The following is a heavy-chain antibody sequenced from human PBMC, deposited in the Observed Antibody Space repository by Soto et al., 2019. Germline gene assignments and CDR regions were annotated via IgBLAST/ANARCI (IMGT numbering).Heavy chain of an antibody. CDR2: INSDGSST. J-gene: IGHJ6*03. CDR3: ARDPMSVRRPCSSSTSCYYYYMDV. Sequence: PGGSLKISCAACRLTVRISVMHLVCQKTEKRLVWVSRINSDGSSTGYADSVKGRFTISRDNAKNTLYLQMNSLRAEDTAVYYCARDPMSVRRPCSSSTSCYYYYMDVWGKGTTVTVSS. CDR1: RLTVRISV. V-gene: IGHV3-74*01. D-gene: IGHD2-2*01.